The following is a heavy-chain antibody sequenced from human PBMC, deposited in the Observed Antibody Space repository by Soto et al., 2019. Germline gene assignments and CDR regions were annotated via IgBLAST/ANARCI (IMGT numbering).Heavy chain of an antibody. CDR3: ARAICSGGRCFLLGL. Sequence: EVQMLESGGGLVPPGGSLRLSCAAYGFIFSGYCMHWVRQAPGKGLVWVSRIKGDGSGISYADSVKGRFTISRDNVKKTLYLQINSLRVEFTAVYYCARAICSGGRCFLLGLWGQGTLFYVSS. V-gene: IGHV3-74*01. D-gene: IGHD2-15*01. CDR1: GFIFSGYC. CDR2: IKGDGSGI. J-gene: IGHJ4*02.